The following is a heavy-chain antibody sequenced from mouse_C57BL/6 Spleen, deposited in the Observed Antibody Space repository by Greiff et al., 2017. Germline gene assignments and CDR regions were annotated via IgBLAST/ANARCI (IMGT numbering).Heavy chain of an antibody. CDR1: GYSFTDYN. D-gene: IGHD2-1*01. J-gene: IGHJ1*03. CDR2: INPNYGTT. CDR3: ARTGGLLWSQRGYSDV. V-gene: IGHV1-39*01. Sequence: VQLQQSGPELVKPGASVKISCKASGYSFTDYNMNWVKQSNGKSLEWIGVINPNYGTTSYNQKFKGKATLTVDQSSSTAYMQLNSLTSEDSAVYYCARTGGLLWSQRGYSDVWGTGTTVTVSS.